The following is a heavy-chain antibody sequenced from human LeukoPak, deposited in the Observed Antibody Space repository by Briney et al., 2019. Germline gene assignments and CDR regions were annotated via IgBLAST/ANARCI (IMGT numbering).Heavy chain of an antibody. V-gene: IGHV3-74*01. J-gene: IGHJ4*02. Sequence: PGGSLRLSCAASGFTFSRYWMHWVRQAPGKGLVWVSRIDEYGTTINYADSVKGRFTISRNNAGDTLFLQMNSLRAEDTAVYYCARDHGRYCSGGSCYFGGFFEYWGQGTLGTVSS. CDR2: IDEYGTTI. CDR1: GFTFSRYW. D-gene: IGHD2-15*01. CDR3: ARDHGRYCSGGSCYFGGFFEY.